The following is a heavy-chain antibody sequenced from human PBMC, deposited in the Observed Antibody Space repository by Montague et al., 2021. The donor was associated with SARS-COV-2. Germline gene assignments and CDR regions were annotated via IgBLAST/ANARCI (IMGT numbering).Heavy chain of an antibody. Sequence: SLRLSCAASGFTFSSYSMNWVRQAPGKGLEWVSSISSSSSSYIYYADSVKGRFAISRDNAKNSLYLQMNSLRAEDTAVYYCARGYDFWSGGYYYYYGMDVWGQGTTVTVSS. CDR3: ARGYDFWSGGYYYYYGMDV. CDR2: ISSSSSSYI. CDR1: GFTFSSYS. D-gene: IGHD3-3*01. V-gene: IGHV3-21*01. J-gene: IGHJ6*02.